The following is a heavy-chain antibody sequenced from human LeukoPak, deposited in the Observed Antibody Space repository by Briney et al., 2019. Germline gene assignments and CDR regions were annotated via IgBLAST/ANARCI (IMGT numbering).Heavy chain of an antibody. D-gene: IGHD3-22*01. CDR1: GFTFSSYA. J-gene: IGHJ4*02. Sequence: PGGSLRLSCAASGFTFSSYAMSWVRQAPGKGLEWVSVISGSAGSTYYADSVKGRFTISRDNSKNTLHLQMNRLRDEDTAVYYCARDYSSCYAPRWGQGTLVTVSS. CDR3: ARDYSSCYAPR. V-gene: IGHV3-23*01. CDR2: ISGSAGST.